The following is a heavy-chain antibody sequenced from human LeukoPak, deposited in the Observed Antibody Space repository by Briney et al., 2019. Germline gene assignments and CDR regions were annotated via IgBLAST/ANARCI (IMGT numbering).Heavy chain of an antibody. CDR1: GYSFTSYW. V-gene: IGHV5-51*01. Sequence: GESLEISCKGSGYSFTSYWIGWVRQLPGKGLEWTGIIYPGDSDTRYSPSFQGQVTISADKSISTAYLQWSSLKASDTAMYYCASPTTVTTIAFDIWGQGTMVTVSS. CDR3: ASPTTVTTIAFDI. CDR2: IYPGDSDT. J-gene: IGHJ3*02. D-gene: IGHD4-17*01.